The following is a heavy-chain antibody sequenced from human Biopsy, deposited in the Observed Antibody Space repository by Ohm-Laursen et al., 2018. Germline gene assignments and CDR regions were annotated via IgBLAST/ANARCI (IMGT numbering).Heavy chain of an antibody. V-gene: IGHV4-59*08. D-gene: IGHD6-25*01. J-gene: IGHJ2*01. Sequence: GTLSLTCSVSGGSITSYSWSWIRQPPGKGLEPIGYIYNTGDTTYNPSLQSRVTISLDTSNNQLSLRLRSVTAADAAVYYCARRSAANWYFNLWGRGTLVTVSS. CDR3: ARRSAANWYFNL. CDR2: IYNTGDT. CDR1: GGSITSYS.